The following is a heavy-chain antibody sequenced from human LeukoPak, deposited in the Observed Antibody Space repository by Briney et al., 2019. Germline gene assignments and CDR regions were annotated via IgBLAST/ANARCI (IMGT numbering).Heavy chain of an antibody. V-gene: IGHV3-74*01. CDR1: GLTLSGYW. D-gene: IGHD6-19*01. J-gene: IGHJ4*02. Sequence: RTGGSLRLSCSASGLTLSGYWMHWVRQIPGKGLVWVSRIDSDGSGTSYADSVKGRFTISRDDVKNMLYLQMNSLRAEDTAVYYCAKDHHYSSGWYSYFDYWGQGTLVTVSS. CDR2: IDSDGSGT. CDR3: AKDHHYSSGWYSYFDY.